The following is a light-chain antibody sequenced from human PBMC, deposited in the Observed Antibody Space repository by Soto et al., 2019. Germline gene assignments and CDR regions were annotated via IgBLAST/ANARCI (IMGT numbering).Light chain of an antibody. CDR1: QSVSSN. V-gene: IGKV3-20*01. J-gene: IGKJ1*01. Sequence: EIVMTQSPATLSVSPGERATLSCRASQSVSSNLAWYQQKLGQAPRLLIYDASSRATGIPDRFSGSGSGTDFTLTISRLEPEDFAVYHCQQYGSSPWTFGQGTKVDIK. CDR2: DAS. CDR3: QQYGSSPWT.